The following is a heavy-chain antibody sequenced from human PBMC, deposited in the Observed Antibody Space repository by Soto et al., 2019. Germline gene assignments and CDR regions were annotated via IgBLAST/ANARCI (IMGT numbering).Heavy chain of an antibody. J-gene: IGHJ6*02. CDR2: IKYDESEK. CDR3: ARVRTEIYYGMDV. CDR1: GFTFRTYW. Sequence: EVQLVESGGGLVQPGGSLRLSCVASGFTFRTYWMAWVRQAPEKGLEWVANIKYDESEKYYVDSVKGRFTVSRDNARNSLFVQMNSLRAEDTAVYYRARVRTEIYYGMDVWGQGTTVSVSS. V-gene: IGHV3-7*05.